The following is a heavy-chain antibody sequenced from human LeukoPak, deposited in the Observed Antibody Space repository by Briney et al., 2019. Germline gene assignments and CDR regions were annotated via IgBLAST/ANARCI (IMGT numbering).Heavy chain of an antibody. CDR2: MHYSGST. V-gene: IGHV4-39*01. CDR1: GGSISGSLYH. D-gene: IGHD2-8*01. J-gene: IGHJ6*03. CDR3: TRVMVYATYYYYYYMDV. Sequence: SETLSLTCTVSGGSISGSLYHWGWIRQPPGKGLEWIGSMHYSGSTYYNPSLKSRVTISVDTSKNQFSLNLSSVTAADTAVYYCTRVMVYATYYYYYYMDVWGKGTTVTVSS.